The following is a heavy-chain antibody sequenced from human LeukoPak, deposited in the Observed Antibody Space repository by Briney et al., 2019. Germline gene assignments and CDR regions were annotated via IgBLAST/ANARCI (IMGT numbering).Heavy chain of an antibody. J-gene: IGHJ4*02. V-gene: IGHV3-74*01. CDR2: INNDGSTT. CDR1: GLTFANTW. Sequence: GGSLRLSCAASGLTFANTWMHWVRQAPGKGLVWVSLINNDGSTTNYADSVKGRFTISRENAKNTVYLQMNSLRAEDTAVYYCAIGGTYGSGSWGQGTLVTVSS. D-gene: IGHD3-10*01. CDR3: AIGGTYGSGS.